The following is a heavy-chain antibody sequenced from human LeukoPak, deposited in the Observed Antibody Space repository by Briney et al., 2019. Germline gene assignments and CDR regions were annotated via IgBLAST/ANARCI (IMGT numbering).Heavy chain of an antibody. CDR3: ARDLIDGGGSGWYSWSYNWFDP. Sequence: GASVKVSCKASGYTFTSYAMNWVRQAPGQGLEWMGWINTNTGNPTYAQGFTGRFVFSLDTSVSTAYLQISSLKAEDTAVYYCARDLIDGGGSGWYSWSYNWFDPWGQGTLVTVSS. J-gene: IGHJ5*02. CDR1: GYTFTSYA. V-gene: IGHV7-4-1*02. CDR2: INTNTGNP. D-gene: IGHD6-19*01.